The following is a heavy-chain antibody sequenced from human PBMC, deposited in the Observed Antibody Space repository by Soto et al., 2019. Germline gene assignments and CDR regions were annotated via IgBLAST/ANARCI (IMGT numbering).Heavy chain of an antibody. CDR2: IKQDGSEK. Sequence: PGGSLRLSCAASGFTFSNYWMSWVRQAPGKGLEWVANIKQDGSEKYYVDSVKGRFTISRDNAKNSLYLQMNSLRAEDTALYYCARSSGWLHDYWGQGTLVTVSS. J-gene: IGHJ4*02. CDR1: GFTFSNYW. V-gene: IGHV3-7*01. CDR3: ARSSGWLHDY. D-gene: IGHD6-19*01.